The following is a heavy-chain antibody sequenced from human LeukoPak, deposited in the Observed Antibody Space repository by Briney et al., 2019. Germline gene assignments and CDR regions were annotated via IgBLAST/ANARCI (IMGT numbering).Heavy chain of an antibody. J-gene: IGHJ4*02. Sequence: PGGSLRLSCAASGFTFSSYAMSWVRQAPGKGLEWVSAISGSGGSTYYADSVKGRFTISRVNSKNTLYLQMNSLRAEDTAVYYCAKGVKSIAARPSFDYWGQGTLVTVSS. V-gene: IGHV3-23*01. D-gene: IGHD6-6*01. CDR1: GFTFSSYA. CDR3: AKGVKSIAARPSFDY. CDR2: ISGSGGST.